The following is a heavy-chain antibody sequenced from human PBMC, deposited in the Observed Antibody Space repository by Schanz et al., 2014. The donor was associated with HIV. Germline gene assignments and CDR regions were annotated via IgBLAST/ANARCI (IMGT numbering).Heavy chain of an antibody. D-gene: IGHD6-13*01. V-gene: IGHV1-18*01. Sequence: QVPLVQSGAEVKKPGASVMVSCKASGYTFTSYGINWVRQAPGQGLEWMGWISAYNGNTNYAQKLQGRVTMTTDTSTSTAYMELRSLRSDDTAVYYCARQLAAAGTSVYDYWGQGTLVIVSS. CDR1: GYTFTSYG. CDR2: ISAYNGNT. CDR3: ARQLAAAGTSVYDY. J-gene: IGHJ4*02.